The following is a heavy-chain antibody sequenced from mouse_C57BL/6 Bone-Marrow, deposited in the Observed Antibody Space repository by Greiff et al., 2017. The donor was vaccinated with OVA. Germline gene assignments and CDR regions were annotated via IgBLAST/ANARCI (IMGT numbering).Heavy chain of an antibody. J-gene: IGHJ2*01. D-gene: IGHD2-3*01. CDR2: ISYDGSN. CDR1: GYSITSGYY. Sequence: EVQLQQSGPGLVKPSQSLSLTCSVTGYSITSGYYWNWIRQFPGNKLEWMGYISYDGSNNYNPSLKNRISITRDTSKNQFFLKLNSVTTEDTATYYCARERGDWVLGGYWGQGTTLTVSS. CDR3: ARERGDWVLGGY. V-gene: IGHV3-6*01.